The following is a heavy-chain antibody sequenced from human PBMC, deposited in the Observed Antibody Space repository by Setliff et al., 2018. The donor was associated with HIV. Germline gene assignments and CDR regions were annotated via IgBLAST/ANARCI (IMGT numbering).Heavy chain of an antibody. CDR2: ISASSVNT. CDR1: GYTFINYH. V-gene: IGHV1-18*01. D-gene: IGHD6-13*01. J-gene: IGHJ6*03. Sequence: ASVKVTCKASGYTFINYHITWVRQAPGQGLEWVGSISASSVNTNYTQGRVTMTTDISTSTAYKELRSLRSDDSAVYYCARVPVSSYYYYMDVWGKGTTVTGLL. CDR3: ARVPVSSYYYYMDV.